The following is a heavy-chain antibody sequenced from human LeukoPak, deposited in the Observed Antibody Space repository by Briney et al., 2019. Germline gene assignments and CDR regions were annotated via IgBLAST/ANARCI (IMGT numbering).Heavy chain of an antibody. D-gene: IGHD6-13*01. CDR3: ARDDGIAPDY. J-gene: IGHJ4*02. CDR2: ISSSSSYI. V-gene: IGHV3-21*01. CDR1: GFTFSSYS. Sequence: PGGSLRLSCAASGFTFSSYSMNWVRQAPGKGLEWVSSISSSSSYIYYADSVKGRFTISRDNAKNSLYLQMNSLRAEDTAVYYCARDDGIAPDYWGQGTLSPSPQ.